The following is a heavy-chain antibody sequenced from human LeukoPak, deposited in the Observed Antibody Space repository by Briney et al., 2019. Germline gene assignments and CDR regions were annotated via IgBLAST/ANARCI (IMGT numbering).Heavy chain of an antibody. D-gene: IGHD2-21*01. J-gene: IGHJ6*02. CDR2: IWYDGSNK. CDR1: GFTFSSYG. V-gene: IGHV3-33*01. CDR3: ATEAPSMSHYYYYGMDV. Sequence: GGSLRLSCAASGFTFSSYGMHWVRQAPGKGLEWVAVIWYDGSNKYYADSVKGRFTISRDNSKNTLYLQMNSLRAEDTAVYYCATEAPSMSHYYYYGMDVWGQGTTVTVSS.